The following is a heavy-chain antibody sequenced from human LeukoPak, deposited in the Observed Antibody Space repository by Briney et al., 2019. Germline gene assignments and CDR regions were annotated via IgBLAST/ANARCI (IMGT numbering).Heavy chain of an antibody. D-gene: IGHD2-15*01. Sequence: PGGALRLSCAASGFTFSSDGMTWVRQAPGKGLVWVSRIMNGGNRTTYADAVKGRFTISRDNAKNTLYLQMISLSADDTAVYYCVREPYCSGGSCYTSGFDCWGQGTLVTVSS. V-gene: IGHV3-74*01. J-gene: IGHJ4*02. CDR3: VREPYCSGGSCYTSGFDC. CDR2: IMNGGNRT. CDR1: GFTFSSDG.